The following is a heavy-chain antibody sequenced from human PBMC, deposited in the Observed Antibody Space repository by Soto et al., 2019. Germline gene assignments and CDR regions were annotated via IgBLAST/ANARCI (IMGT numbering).Heavy chain of an antibody. Sequence: QLQLQESGPGLVKPSETLSLTCTVSGDSINNSGFYWGWIRQPPGKGLEWIGSIFYSGSTYYNSSLQSRVTMSVDTSMYQFSLKLSSVTAADTAVYYCPRQRHWLGVLDYWGQGTLVPVSS. CDR2: IFYSGST. V-gene: IGHV4-39*01. CDR3: PRQRHWLGVLDY. CDR1: GDSINNSGFY. J-gene: IGHJ4*02. D-gene: IGHD6-19*01.